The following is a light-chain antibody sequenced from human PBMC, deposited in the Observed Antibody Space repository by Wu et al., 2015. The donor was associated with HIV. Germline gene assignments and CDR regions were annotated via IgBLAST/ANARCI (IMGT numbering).Light chain of an antibody. CDR2: GAS. CDR3: QQYGSSSET. V-gene: IGKV3-20*01. Sequence: EIVLTQSPGTLSLSPGERATLSCRASQSVSRSYLAWYQQKPGQAPRLLIFGASSRAIGIPDRFSGSGSGTDFTLTISRLEPEDFAAYYCQQYGSSSETFGQGTKLEIK. J-gene: IGKJ2*01. CDR1: QSVSRSY.